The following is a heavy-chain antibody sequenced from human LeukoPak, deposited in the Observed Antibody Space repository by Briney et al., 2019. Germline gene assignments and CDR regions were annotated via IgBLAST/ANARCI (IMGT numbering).Heavy chain of an antibody. V-gene: IGHV4-39*07. CDR3: ARGSDYFDSSGLGY. Sequence: SETLSLTCTVSGGSISSSGYYWGWIRQPPGKGLEWIGSIHYSGSTSYNPSLNSRVTISIDTSKNQFSLKLSFVTAADTAAYYCARGSDYFDSSGLGYWGQGTLVTVSS. D-gene: IGHD3-22*01. CDR2: IHYSGST. J-gene: IGHJ4*02. CDR1: GGSISSSGYY.